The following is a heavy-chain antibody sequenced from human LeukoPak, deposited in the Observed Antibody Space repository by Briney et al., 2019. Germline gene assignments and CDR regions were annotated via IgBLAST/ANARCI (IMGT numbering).Heavy chain of an antibody. V-gene: IGHV4-34*01. CDR3: ARERPSGSYLDI. CDR2: INHSGST. CDR1: GGSFSGYY. J-gene: IGHJ3*02. Sequence: SETLSLTCAVYGGSFSGYYWSWIRKPPGRGLEWIGEINHSGSTNYNPSLKSRVTISVDTSKNQFSLKLSSVTAADTAVYYCARERPSGSYLDIWGQGTMVTVSS. D-gene: IGHD1-26*01.